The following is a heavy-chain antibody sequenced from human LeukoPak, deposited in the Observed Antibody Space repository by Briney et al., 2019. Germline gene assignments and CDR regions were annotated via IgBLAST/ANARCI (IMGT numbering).Heavy chain of an antibody. CDR1: GFTFSSYG. Sequence: GGSLRLSCAASGFTFSSYGMHWVRQAPGKGLERVAVIPYDGSNKYYADSVKGRFTISRDNSKNTLYLQMNSLRAEDTAVYYCARDLRGIHDYWGQGTLVTVSS. J-gene: IGHJ4*02. CDR2: IPYDGSNK. V-gene: IGHV3-30*03. D-gene: IGHD3-16*01. CDR3: ARDLRGIHDY.